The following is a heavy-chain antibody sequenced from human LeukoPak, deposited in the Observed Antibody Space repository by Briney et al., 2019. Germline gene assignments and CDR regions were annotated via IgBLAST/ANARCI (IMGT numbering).Heavy chain of an antibody. Sequence: SETLSLTCAVYGGSFSGYYWSWIRQPPGKGLEWIGEINHSGSTNYNPSLKSRVTISVDTSKNQFSLKLSSVTAADTAVYYCARGYSYGDYWGQGTPVTVSS. CDR3: ARGYSYGDY. V-gene: IGHV4-34*01. J-gene: IGHJ4*02. CDR1: GGSFSGYY. CDR2: INHSGST. D-gene: IGHD5-18*01.